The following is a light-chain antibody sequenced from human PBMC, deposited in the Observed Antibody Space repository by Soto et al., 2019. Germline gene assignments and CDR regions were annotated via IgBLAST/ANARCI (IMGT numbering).Light chain of an antibody. V-gene: IGKV3-15*01. J-gene: IGKJ5*01. CDR2: GAS. Sequence: EIVMTQSPATLSVSPGERATLSCRASQSIRNDLGWYQQKPGQAPRRLIYGASTRATGIPARFSGSGSGTEFTLTISSLQSEDSAVYYCQQYNKWPPITFGQGTRLE. CDR3: QQYNKWPPIT. CDR1: QSIRND.